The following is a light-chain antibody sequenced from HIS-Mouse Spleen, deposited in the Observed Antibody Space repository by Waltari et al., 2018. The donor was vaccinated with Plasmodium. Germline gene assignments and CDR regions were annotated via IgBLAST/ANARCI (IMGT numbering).Light chain of an antibody. J-gene: IGKJ3*01. CDR2: GAS. CDR1: QSVSSN. V-gene: IGKV3-15*01. CDR3: QQYNNWSFT. Sequence: EIVMTQSPATLSVSPGERAPLPCRASQSVSSNLGWYQQKPAQAPRRLSYGASPRATGIPARSSGSGSGTEFTLTISSRQSEEFAVYYCQQYNNWSFTFGPGTKVDIK.